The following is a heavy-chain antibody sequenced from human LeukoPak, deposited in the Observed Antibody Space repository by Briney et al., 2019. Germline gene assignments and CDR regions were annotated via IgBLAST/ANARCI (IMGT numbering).Heavy chain of an antibody. V-gene: IGHV4-38-2*02. CDR3: ARGLRQWLVLLG. CDR2: IYHSGST. CDR1: GYSISSGYY. D-gene: IGHD6-19*01. J-gene: IGHJ4*02. Sequence: SETLSLTCTVSGYSISSGYYWGWIRQPPGKGLEWIGSIYHSGSTYYNPSLKSRVTISVDTSKNQFSLKLSSVTAADTAVYYCARGLRQWLVLLGWGQGTLVTVSS.